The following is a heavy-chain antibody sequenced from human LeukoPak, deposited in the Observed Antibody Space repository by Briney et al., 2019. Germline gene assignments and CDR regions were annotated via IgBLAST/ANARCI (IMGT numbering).Heavy chain of an antibody. Sequence: GGSLGLSCAASGFTLSSYWMSWVRQAPGKGLEWVARIKQDGSEKHYVDSVKGRFTISRDNAKNSVYLQMNTLRAEDTAVYYCARYIETPRRDPHYWGQGTLVTVSS. CDR3: ARYIETPRRDPHY. CDR1: GFTLSSYW. D-gene: IGHD4-23*01. V-gene: IGHV3-7*01. J-gene: IGHJ4*02. CDR2: IKQDGSEK.